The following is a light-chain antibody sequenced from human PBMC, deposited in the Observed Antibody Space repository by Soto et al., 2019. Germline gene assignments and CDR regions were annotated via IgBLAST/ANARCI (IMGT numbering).Light chain of an antibody. CDR2: TAS. Sequence: DIHLTQSPSFLSASVGDRVTITCRASQGISTYLDWYQQKPGKAPNLLSYTASTLQTGVPSRFSGSAFGTEFTLTISSLQPEDFATYYCQQLAGFPITFGQGTKLDMK. V-gene: IGKV1-9*01. CDR3: QQLAGFPIT. CDR1: QGISTY. J-gene: IGKJ2*01.